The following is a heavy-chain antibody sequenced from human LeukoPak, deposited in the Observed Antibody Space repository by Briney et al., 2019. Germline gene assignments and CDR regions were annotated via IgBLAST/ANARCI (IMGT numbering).Heavy chain of an antibody. CDR1: GFTFSSYD. D-gene: IGHD2-2*01. J-gene: IGHJ6*03. V-gene: IGHV3-23*01. Sequence: GGSLTLSCAASGFTFSSYDMRWVRQAPGKGLEWVSSITISGGSTFYAHSVLGRFTISRDNYKNTLYLQMNSLSAEDTAVYYCAKRGNPAVGHHYLDVWGKGTTVSVSS. CDR2: ITISGGST. CDR3: AKRGNPAVGHHYLDV.